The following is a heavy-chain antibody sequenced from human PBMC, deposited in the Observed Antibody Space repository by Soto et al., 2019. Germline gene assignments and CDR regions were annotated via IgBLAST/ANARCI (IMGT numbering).Heavy chain of an antibody. CDR2: IYYSGST. J-gene: IGHJ5*02. Sequence: PSETLSLTCPVSGGSISSYYWSWIRQPPGKGLEWIGYIYYSGSTNYNPSLKSRVTISVDTSKNQFSLKLSSVTAADTAVYYCARGEYSSGWHNWFDPWGHGTLVTVSS. D-gene: IGHD6-19*01. CDR1: GGSISSYY. V-gene: IGHV4-59*01. CDR3: ARGEYSSGWHNWFDP.